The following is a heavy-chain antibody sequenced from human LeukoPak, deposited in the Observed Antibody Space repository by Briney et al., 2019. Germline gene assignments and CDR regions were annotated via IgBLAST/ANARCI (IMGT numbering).Heavy chain of an antibody. CDR2: ISSSSSTI. CDR1: GFTFSSYS. CDR3: ARLKGRDSSGPGVY. V-gene: IGHV3-48*01. J-gene: IGHJ4*02. D-gene: IGHD3-22*01. Sequence: GGSLRLSCAASGFTFSSYSMNWVRQAPGKGLEWVSYISSSSSTIYYADSVKGRFTISRDNAKNSLYLQMNSLRAEDTAVYYCARLKGRDSSGPGVYWGQGTLVTVSS.